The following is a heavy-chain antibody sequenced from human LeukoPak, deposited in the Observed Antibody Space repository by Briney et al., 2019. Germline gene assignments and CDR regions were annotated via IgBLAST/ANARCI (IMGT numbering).Heavy chain of an antibody. CDR3: ARVPYYDSSGSEDY. V-gene: IGHV1-18*01. Sequence: ASVKVSCKASGYTFTSYGISWVRQAPGQGLEWMGWISAYNGNTNYAQKLQGRVTMTTDTSTSTAYMELRSLRSDDTAVYYCARVPYYDSSGSEDYWGQGTLVTVSS. CDR2: ISAYNGNT. D-gene: IGHD3-22*01. J-gene: IGHJ4*02. CDR1: GYTFTSYG.